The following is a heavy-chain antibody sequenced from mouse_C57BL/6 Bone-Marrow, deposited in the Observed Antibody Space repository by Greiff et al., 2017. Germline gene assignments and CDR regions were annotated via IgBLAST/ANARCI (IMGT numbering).Heavy chain of an antibody. CDR2: IYPGNSDT. CDR3: TNYYGSVMDY. V-gene: IGHV1-5*01. CDR1: GYTFTSYW. D-gene: IGHD1-1*01. Sequence: EVQLQESGTVLARPGASVKMSCKTSGYTFTSYWMPWVKQRPGQGLEWLGAIYPGNSDTSYNQKFKGKAKLTAVTSASTAYMELSSLTNEDSAFYYCTNYYGSVMDYWGQGTSVTVSS. J-gene: IGHJ4*01.